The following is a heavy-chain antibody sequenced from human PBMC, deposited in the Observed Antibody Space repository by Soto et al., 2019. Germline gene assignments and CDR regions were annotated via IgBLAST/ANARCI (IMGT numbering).Heavy chain of an antibody. J-gene: IGHJ4*02. CDR1: GGSIRSDY. CDR2: IYYTGTT. Sequence: ETLSLTLTVYGGSIRSDYWVWIRPAPGKGLEWVGYIYYTGTTKYNPSLKSRVTISVDTSKNQFSLKLDSVTAADTAVYYCARLGGYYQAFDSWGQGTLVTVSS. V-gene: IGHV4-59*08. D-gene: IGHD3-22*01. CDR3: ARLGGYYQAFDS.